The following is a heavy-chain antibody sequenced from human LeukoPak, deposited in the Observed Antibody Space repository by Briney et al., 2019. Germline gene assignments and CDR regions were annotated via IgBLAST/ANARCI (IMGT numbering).Heavy chain of an antibody. J-gene: IGHJ5*02. CDR1: GGSISSSSYY. Sequence: PSETLSLTCTVSGGSISSSSYYWGWIRQPPGKGLEWIGSLYYSGSTYYNPSLKSRVTISVDTSKNQFSLKLSSVTAADTAVYYCAIHVVSALRFSEWLQNWFDPWGQGTLVTVSS. CDR3: AIHVVSALRFSEWLQNWFDP. CDR2: LYYSGST. D-gene: IGHD3-3*01. V-gene: IGHV4-39*01.